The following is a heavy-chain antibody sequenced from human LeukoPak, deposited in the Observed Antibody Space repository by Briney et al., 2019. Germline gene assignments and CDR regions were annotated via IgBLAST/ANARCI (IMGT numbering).Heavy chain of an antibody. CDR3: ARAAYYDSSGYIYYGMDV. J-gene: IGHJ6*02. V-gene: IGHV1-2*02. D-gene: IGHD3-22*01. Sequence: GASVKVSCKASGYRFTHYYLHWVRQAPGQGLEWMGWINPNSGGPNYAQNFQGRITMTRDTSMTTAYLEMSGLRSDDTAVYYCARAAYYDSSGYIYYGMDVWGQGTTVTVSS. CDR2: INPNSGGP. CDR1: GYRFTHYY.